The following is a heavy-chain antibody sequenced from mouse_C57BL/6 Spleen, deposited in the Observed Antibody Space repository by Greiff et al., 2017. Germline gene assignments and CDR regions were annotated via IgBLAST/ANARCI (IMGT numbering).Heavy chain of an antibody. V-gene: IGHV1-72*01. D-gene: IGHD2-4*01. CDR3: ARGYDYDAAWFAY. J-gene: IGHJ3*01. Sequence: QVQLQQPGAELVKPGASVKLSCKASGYTFTSYWMHWVKQRPGRGLEWIGRIAPNSGGTKYNEKFKSKATLTVDKPSSTAYMQLSSLTSEDSAVYYCARGYDYDAAWFAYWGQGTLVTVSA. CDR1: GYTFTSYW. CDR2: IAPNSGGT.